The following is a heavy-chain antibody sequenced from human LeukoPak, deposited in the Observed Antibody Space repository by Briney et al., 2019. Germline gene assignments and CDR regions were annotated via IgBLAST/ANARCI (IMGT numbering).Heavy chain of an antibody. CDR3: ARCRTVTTIDY. D-gene: IGHD4-17*01. Sequence: NHGESLKISCKGSGYSFTSYWIGWVRHMPGKGLEWMGIIYPGDSDTRYSPSFQGQVTISADKSISTAYLQWSSLKASDTAMYYCARCRTVTTIDYWGQGTLVTVSS. CDR2: IYPGDSDT. J-gene: IGHJ4*02. V-gene: IGHV5-51*01. CDR1: GYSFTSYW.